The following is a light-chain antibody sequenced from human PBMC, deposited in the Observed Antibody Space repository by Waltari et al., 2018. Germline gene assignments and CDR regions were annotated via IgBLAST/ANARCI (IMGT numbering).Light chain of an antibody. CDR2: WAS. Sequence: SVLYSSNNKNQLAWYQQKPGQPPKLLIYWASTRESGVPDRFSGSGSGTDFTLTISVLQAEDVAVYYCQQYYITPYTFGQGTKLEIK. CDR1: SVLYSSNNKNQ. CDR3: QQYYITPYT. V-gene: IGKV4-1*01. J-gene: IGKJ2*01.